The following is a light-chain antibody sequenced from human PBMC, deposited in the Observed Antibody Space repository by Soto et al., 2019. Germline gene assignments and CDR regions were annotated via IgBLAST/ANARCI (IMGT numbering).Light chain of an antibody. CDR1: SSDIGAYDY. CDR3: FPFTTTSTHV. Sequence: QSALTQPASLSGSPGQSITISCTGTSSDIGAYDYVSWFQQHPGKAPKLMISEVNNRPSGVSNRFSGSKSGNTAYLTISGLQVEDEAEYFCFPFTTTSTHVFGTGTK. CDR2: EVN. J-gene: IGLJ1*01. V-gene: IGLV2-14*01.